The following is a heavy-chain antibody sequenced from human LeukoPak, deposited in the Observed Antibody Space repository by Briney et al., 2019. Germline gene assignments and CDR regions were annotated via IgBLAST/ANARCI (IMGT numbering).Heavy chain of an antibody. CDR2: ISSSSDYI. D-gene: IGHD6-13*01. J-gene: IGHJ4*02. CDR1: TFTFSSDS. Sequence: GVSLRLSCAASTFTFSSDSMNWVRQAPGKGLEWVSSISSSSDYIYYADSVKGRFTISRDNAKNSLYLQMNSLRVEDSAVYYRARDSGSSWREGLNYWGQGTLVTVSS. V-gene: IGHV3-21*01. CDR3: ARDSGSSWREGLNY.